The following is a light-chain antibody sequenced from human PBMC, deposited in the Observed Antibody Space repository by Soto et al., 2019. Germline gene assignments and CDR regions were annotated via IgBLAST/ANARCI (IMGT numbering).Light chain of an antibody. Sequence: DIQMTQSPSTLSASVGDRVTITCRASQSLSSWLAWYQQKPGKATNLLICDASSLESGVPSRFSGSGSGTEFTLTISSLQPDDFATYYCQQYNSYSGTFGQGTKLEIK. CDR3: QQYNSYSGT. CDR2: DAS. V-gene: IGKV1-5*01. CDR1: QSLSSW. J-gene: IGKJ2*01.